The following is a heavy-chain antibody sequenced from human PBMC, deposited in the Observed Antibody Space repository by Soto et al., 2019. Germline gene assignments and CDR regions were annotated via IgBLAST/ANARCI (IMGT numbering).Heavy chain of an antibody. CDR1: GGSISSGGYY. D-gene: IGHD6-19*01. CDR2: IYYSGST. V-gene: IGHV4-31*11. Sequence: QVQLQESGPGLVKPSQTLSLTCAVSGGSISSGGYYWSWIRQHPGKGLEWIGYIYYSGSTYYNPSLKSRVTISVDTSKNQFSLKLSSVTAADTAVYYCARDPVAAEGTVYYGMDVWGQGTTVTVSS. J-gene: IGHJ6*02. CDR3: ARDPVAAEGTVYYGMDV.